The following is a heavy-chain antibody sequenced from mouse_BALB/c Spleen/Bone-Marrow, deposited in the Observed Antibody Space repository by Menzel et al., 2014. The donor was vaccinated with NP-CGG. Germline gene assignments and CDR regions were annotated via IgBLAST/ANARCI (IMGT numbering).Heavy chain of an antibody. CDR1: GLNIKDTY. CDR3: ASYYYGHYFDY. Sequence: EVKLVESGAELVKPGASVKLSCTASGLNIKDTYMHWVKQRPEQGLEWIGRIDPANGNTKYDPKFQGKATITADTSSNTAYLQLSSLTSEDTAVYYCASYYYGHYFDYWGQGTTLTVSS. CDR2: IDPANGNT. V-gene: IGHV14-3*02. D-gene: IGHD1-1*01. J-gene: IGHJ2*01.